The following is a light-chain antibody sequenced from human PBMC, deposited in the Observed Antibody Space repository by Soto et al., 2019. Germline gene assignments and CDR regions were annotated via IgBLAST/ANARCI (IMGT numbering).Light chain of an antibody. CDR2: DAS. Sequence: VLTQSQATLPFSPGERATLSCGASHSVSINLAWYPHKPGQAPRLLLYDASNRATGIPARFSGSGSGTDFALPTSSREPADFAAYYCQQRSDWPLTFGGGTKVDIK. J-gene: IGKJ4*01. CDR3: QQRSDWPLT. V-gene: IGKV3-11*01. CDR1: HSVSIN.